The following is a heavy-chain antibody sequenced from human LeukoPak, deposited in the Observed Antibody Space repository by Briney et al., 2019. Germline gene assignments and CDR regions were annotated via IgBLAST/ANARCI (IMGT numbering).Heavy chain of an antibody. CDR1: GFRVSSYG. J-gene: IGHJ4*02. D-gene: IGHD3-9*01. CDR3: ARDESYYEILTGSGGTNFDY. CDR2: ISSSGTTT. Sequence: GSLRLSCAASGFRVSSYGMHWVRQAPGKGLEWVAYISSSGTTTHYAESVKGRFTISRDTAENSLSLQMDSLRAEDTALYYCARDESYYEILTGSGGTNFDYWGQGTLVSVSS. V-gene: IGHV3-48*01.